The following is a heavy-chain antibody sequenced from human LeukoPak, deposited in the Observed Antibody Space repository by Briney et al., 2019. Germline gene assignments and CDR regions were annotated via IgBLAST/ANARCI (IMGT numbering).Heavy chain of an antibody. Sequence: SETLSLTCTVSGGSISSGDYYWSWIRQPPGKGLEWIGYIYHSGSTYYNPSLKSRVTISVDRSKNQFSLKLSSVTAADTAVYYCARVRTNAMGGTFGGVIVTGPFDYWGQGTLVTVSS. J-gene: IGHJ4*02. D-gene: IGHD3-16*02. V-gene: IGHV4-30-2*01. CDR1: GGSISSGDYY. CDR3: ARVRTNAMGGTFGGVIVTGPFDY. CDR2: IYHSGST.